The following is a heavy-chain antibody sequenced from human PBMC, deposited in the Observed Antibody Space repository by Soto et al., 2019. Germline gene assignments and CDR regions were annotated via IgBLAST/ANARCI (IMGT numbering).Heavy chain of an antibody. D-gene: IGHD1-26*01. V-gene: IGHV3-23*01. CDR3: AKDWTTGSPAPDY. Sequence: GGSLRLSCAASGFTFSSYAMSWVRQAPGKGLEWVSAVSGSGFSTYYADSVKGRFTISRHNSKNTLFLQMSSLRAEDTAVYYCAKDWTTGSPAPDYWGHGTLVTVSS. J-gene: IGHJ4*01. CDR1: GFTFSSYA. CDR2: VSGSGFST.